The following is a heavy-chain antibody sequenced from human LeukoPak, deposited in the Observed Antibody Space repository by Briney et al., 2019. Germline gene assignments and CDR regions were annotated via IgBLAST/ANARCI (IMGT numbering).Heavy chain of an antibody. J-gene: IGHJ3*02. V-gene: IGHV4-39*07. Sequence: SETLSLTCAVSGASISSSTYYWGWIRQTPGKGLEWIGEIYHSGSTNYNPSLKSRVTISVDKSKNQFSLKLSSVTAADTAVYYCARDRGLDGQDAFDIWGQGTMVTVSS. D-gene: IGHD5-24*01. CDR3: ARDRGLDGQDAFDI. CDR1: GASISSSTYY. CDR2: IYHSGST.